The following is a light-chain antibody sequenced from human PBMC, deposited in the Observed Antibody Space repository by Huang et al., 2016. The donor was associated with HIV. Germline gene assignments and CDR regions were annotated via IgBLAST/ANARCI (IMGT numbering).Light chain of an antibody. V-gene: IGKV3-15*01. CDR1: QNLDSN. J-gene: IGKJ2*01. CDR2: GAS. CDR3: QRYNGLPPYT. Sequence: EIVMTQSPVTLSVSPGERATLSCRASQNLDSNLAWYQQKSGQAPRLLIYGASTRATGIPARFSGSVSGTEFTLTISRLQSEDFVVYYCQRYNGLPPYTFGQGTKLEIK.